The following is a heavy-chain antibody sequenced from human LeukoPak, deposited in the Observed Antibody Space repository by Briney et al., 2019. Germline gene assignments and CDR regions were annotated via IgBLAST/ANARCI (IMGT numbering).Heavy chain of an antibody. CDR1: GYTFGHYG. Sequence: ASVKVSCKASGYTFGHYGITWVRQAPGQGLEWMGWISAYNGNTKSLQKFQGRVTMTTDTSTGTAYMELRSLRSDDTAVYYCARDTPSSTGAGTLGYWGRGTLVTVSS. D-gene: IGHD6-13*01. J-gene: IGHJ4*02. CDR3: ARDTPSSTGAGTLGY. V-gene: IGHV1-18*04. CDR2: ISAYNGNT.